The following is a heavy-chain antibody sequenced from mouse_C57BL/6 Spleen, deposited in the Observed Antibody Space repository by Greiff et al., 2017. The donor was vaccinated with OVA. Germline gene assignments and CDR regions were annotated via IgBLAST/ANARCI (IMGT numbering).Heavy chain of an antibody. D-gene: IGHD2-3*01. CDR2: ISYDGSN. V-gene: IGHV3-6*01. J-gene: IGHJ1*03. CDR1: GYSITSGYY. Sequence: EVKLVESGPGLVKPSQSLSLTCSVTGYSITSGYYWNWIRQFPGNKLEWMGYISYDGSNNYNPSLKNRISITRDTSKNQFFLKLNSVTTEDTATYYCANGYYDWYFDVWGTGTTVTVSS. CDR3: ANGYYDWYFDV.